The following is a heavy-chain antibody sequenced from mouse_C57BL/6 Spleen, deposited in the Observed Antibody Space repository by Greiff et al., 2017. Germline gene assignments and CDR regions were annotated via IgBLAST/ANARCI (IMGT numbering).Heavy chain of an antibody. Sequence: QVQLKQPGTELVKPGASVKLSCKASGYTFTSYWMHWVKQRPGQGLEWIGNINPSNGGTNYNEKFKSKATLTVAKSSSPAYMQLSSLTSEDSAVYYGARSHYGSSYWYFDVWGTGTTVTVSS. CDR2: INPSNGGT. CDR3: ARSHYGSSYWYFDV. V-gene: IGHV1-53*01. CDR1: GYTFTSYW. J-gene: IGHJ1*03. D-gene: IGHD1-1*01.